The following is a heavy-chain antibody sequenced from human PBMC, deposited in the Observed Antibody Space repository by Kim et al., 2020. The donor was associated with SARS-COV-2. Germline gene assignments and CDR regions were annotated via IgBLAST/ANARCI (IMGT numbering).Heavy chain of an antibody. D-gene: IGHD4-17*01. Sequence: KFQGRVPITADKSTSTAYMGLSSLRSEDTAVYYCARVSNYGDYVNYYFDYWGQGTLVTVSS. J-gene: IGHJ4*02. V-gene: IGHV1-69*04. CDR3: ARVSNYGDYVNYYFDY.